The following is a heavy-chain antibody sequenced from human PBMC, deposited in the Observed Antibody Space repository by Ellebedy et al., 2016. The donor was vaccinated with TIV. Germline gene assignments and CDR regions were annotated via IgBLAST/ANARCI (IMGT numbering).Heavy chain of an antibody. CDR2: INHSGST. V-gene: IGHV4-34*01. CDR1: GGSFSGYY. J-gene: IGHJ6*03. CDR3: ARGYYYYYMDV. Sequence: SETLSLXXAVYGGSFSGYYWSWIRQPPGKGLEWIGEINHSGSTNYNPSLKSRVTISVDTSKNQFSLKLSSVTAADTAVYYCARGYYYYYMDVWGKGTTVTVSS.